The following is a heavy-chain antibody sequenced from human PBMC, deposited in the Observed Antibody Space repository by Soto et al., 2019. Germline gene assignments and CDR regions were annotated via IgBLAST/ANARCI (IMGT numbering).Heavy chain of an antibody. CDR1: GFTFSSYT. CDR3: AKGLGDYYYMDV. CDR2: ISDSGGST. J-gene: IGHJ6*03. V-gene: IGHV3-23*01. Sequence: EVQLLESGGGSVQPGGSLRLSCAASGFTFSSYTMSWVRQAPGKGLEWVSAISDSGGSTYYADSVKGRFTISRDNSKHTLFLQVNSLRAEDTAVYYCAKGLGDYYYMDVWGKGTTVTVSS.